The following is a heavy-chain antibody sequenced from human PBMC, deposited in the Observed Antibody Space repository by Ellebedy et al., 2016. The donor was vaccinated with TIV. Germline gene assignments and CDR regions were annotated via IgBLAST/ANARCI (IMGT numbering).Heavy chain of an antibody. V-gene: IGHV4-59*08. CDR1: GGSISTYY. CDR2: IYNSGTT. J-gene: IGHJ4*02. Sequence: MPSETLSLTCTASGGSISTYYWSWIRQPPGKGLEWIGYIYNSGTTNYNPSLKSRVTISVETSKNQFSLKLSSVTAAETAVYFCARQIVQQLPPRDWGQGTLVTVSS. D-gene: IGHD6-13*01. CDR3: ARQIVQQLPPRD.